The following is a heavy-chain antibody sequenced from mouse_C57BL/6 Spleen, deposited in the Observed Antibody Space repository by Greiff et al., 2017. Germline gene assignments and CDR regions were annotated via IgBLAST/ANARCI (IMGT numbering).Heavy chain of an antibody. CDR3: ARSKDAMDD. CDR1: GYTFTSYW. CDR2: IDPSDSEP. Sequence: QVQLQQPGAELVRPGSSVKLSCKASGYTFTSYWMHWVKQRPIQGLEWIGNIDPSDSEPHYNQKFKDKATLTVDKSSSTAYMQLSSLTSEDSAVYYCARSKDAMDDWGQGTSVTVSS. V-gene: IGHV1-52*01. J-gene: IGHJ4*01.